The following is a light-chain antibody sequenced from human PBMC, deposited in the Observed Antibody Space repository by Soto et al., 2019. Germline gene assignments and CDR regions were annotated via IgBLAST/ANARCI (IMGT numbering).Light chain of an antibody. CDR2: GDS. V-gene: IGLV1-40*01. CDR1: SSNIGAGYD. J-gene: IGLJ2*01. CDR3: QSYDSSLTGYVV. Sequence: QSVLTQPPSVSGAPGQRDTISCTGSSSNIGAGYDVHWYQQLPGTAPKLLIFGDSNRPSGVPDRFSASKSGTSGSLAITGLQAEDEAVYYCQSYDSSLTGYVVLGGGTKLTVL.